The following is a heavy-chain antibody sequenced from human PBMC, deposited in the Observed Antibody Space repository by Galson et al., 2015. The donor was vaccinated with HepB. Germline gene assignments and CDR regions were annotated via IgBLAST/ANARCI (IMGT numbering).Heavy chain of an antibody. CDR1: GYTLSELS. J-gene: IGHJ6*02. D-gene: IGHD6-19*01. Sequence: SVKVSCKVSGYTLSELSMHWVRQAPGKGLEWMGGFDPEDGETIYAQRFQGRVTMTEDTSTDTAYMEVSSLRSEDTAVYYCATLRQQVTNGWYQANYFYYYGLDVWVQGTTVTVSS. CDR2: FDPEDGET. V-gene: IGHV1-24*01. CDR3: ATLRQQVTNGWYQANYFYYYGLDV.